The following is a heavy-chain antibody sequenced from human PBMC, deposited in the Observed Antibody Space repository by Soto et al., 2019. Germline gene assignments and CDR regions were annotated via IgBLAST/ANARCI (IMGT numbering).Heavy chain of an antibody. CDR3: ARVERGTVTTVVDAFDI. CDR1: GGFVSSGSYY. Sequence: QVQLQQWGAGLLKPSETLSLTCAVYGGFVSSGSYYWSWIRQPPGKGLECIGEMSHSGGTHFNPSLTRRVTISVDTSKNQFSLRMSSVTAADTALYYCARVERGTVTTVVDAFDIWGPGTMVTVSS. V-gene: IGHV4-34*01. D-gene: IGHD1-1*01. CDR2: MSHSGGT. J-gene: IGHJ3*02.